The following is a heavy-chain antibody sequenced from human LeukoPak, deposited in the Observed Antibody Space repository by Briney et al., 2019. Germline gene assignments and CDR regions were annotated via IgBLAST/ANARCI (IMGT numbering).Heavy chain of an antibody. Sequence: GASVKVSCKASGYTFTSYGIIWVRQAPGQGLQWMGWISAHNGKTNYAQNLQGRVTMTTDTSTNTVYLELRSLTSDDTAVYYCARAGTTLLLDYWGQGTLVTDSS. CDR3: ARAGTTLLLDY. CDR2: ISAHNGKT. CDR1: GYTFTSYG. V-gene: IGHV1-18*01. D-gene: IGHD1-14*01. J-gene: IGHJ4*02.